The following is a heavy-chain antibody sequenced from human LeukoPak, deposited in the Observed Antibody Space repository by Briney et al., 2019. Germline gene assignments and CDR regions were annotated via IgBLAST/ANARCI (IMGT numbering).Heavy chain of an antibody. Sequence: SVKVSCKASGGTFSSYAISWVRQAPGQGLEWMGGIIPIFGTANYAQKFQGRVTITADESTSTAYMELSSLRSEDTAVYYCARVSRKTTSSFDYWGQGTLVTVSS. J-gene: IGHJ4*02. CDR2: IIPIFGTA. V-gene: IGHV1-69*13. CDR1: GGTFSSYA. CDR3: ARVSRKTTSSFDY. D-gene: IGHD2-2*01.